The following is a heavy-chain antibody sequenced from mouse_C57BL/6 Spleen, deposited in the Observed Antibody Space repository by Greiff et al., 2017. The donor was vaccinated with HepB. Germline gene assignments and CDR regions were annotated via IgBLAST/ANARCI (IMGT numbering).Heavy chain of an antibody. J-gene: IGHJ2*01. CDR1: GFTFSSYA. Sequence: DVKLVESGGGLVKPGGSLKLSCAASGFTFSSYAMSWVRQTPEKRLEWVATISDGGSYTYYPDNVKGRFTISRDNDKNNLYLQMSHLKSEDTAMYYCARGSWEGYFDYWGQGTTLTVSS. CDR2: ISDGGSYT. V-gene: IGHV5-4*03. CDR3: ARGSWEGYFDY. D-gene: IGHD4-1*01.